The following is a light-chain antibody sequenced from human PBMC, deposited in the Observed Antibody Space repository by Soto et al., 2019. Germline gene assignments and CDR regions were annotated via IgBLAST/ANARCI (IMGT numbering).Light chain of an antibody. CDR3: QAWDSSTAV. CDR1: KLWDKY. V-gene: IGLV3-1*01. Sequence: SYELTQPPSVSVSPGQTASITCSGDKLWDKYACWYQQKPGQSPVLVIYQDNNRPSGIPERFSGSNSGNTATLPISGTQAMDEADYYCQAWDSSTAVFGGGTKVTVL. CDR2: QDN. J-gene: IGLJ2*01.